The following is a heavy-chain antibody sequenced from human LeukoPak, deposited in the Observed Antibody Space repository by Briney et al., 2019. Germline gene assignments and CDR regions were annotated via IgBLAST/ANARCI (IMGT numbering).Heavy chain of an antibody. CDR2: IKQDGSEK. V-gene: IGHV3-7*01. CDR1: GFTFDDYG. D-gene: IGHD3-22*01. J-gene: IGHJ3*02. CDR3: ARDMYYYDSSGYFDAFDI. Sequence: GGSLRLSCAASGFTFDDYGMSWVRQAPGKGLEWVANIKQDGSEKYYVDSVKGRFTISRDNAKNSLYLQMNSLRAEDTAVYYCARDMYYYDSSGYFDAFDIWGQGTMVTVSS.